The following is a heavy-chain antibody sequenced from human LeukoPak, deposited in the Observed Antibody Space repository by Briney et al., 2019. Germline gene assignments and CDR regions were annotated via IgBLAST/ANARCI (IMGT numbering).Heavy chain of an antibody. D-gene: IGHD3-9*01. J-gene: IGHJ5*02. Sequence: ASVTVSCKASGYTFTNYAISWVRQAPGQGLEWMGWIGPKSGRGSYANNFQGRVTMTTDTSTSTVYMELTSRTSDDTPVYYCARDVVTDYYWWFDPWGQGTLVTVSS. CDR2: IGPKSGRG. CDR3: ARDVVTDYYWWFDP. CDR1: GYTFTNYA. V-gene: IGHV1-18*04.